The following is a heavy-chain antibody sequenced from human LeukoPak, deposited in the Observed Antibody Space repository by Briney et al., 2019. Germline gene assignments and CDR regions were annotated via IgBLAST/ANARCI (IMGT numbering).Heavy chain of an antibody. CDR2: INSDGSGT. D-gene: IGHD4-23*01. V-gene: IGHV3-74*01. CDR3: ARTEGTVAYDP. J-gene: IGHJ5*02. CDR1: GFTFSSYW. Sequence: PGGSLRLSCAASGFTFSSYWMHWVRQAPGKGLVWVSRINSDGSGTIYADSVRGRFTISRDNAKNTLYLQVNSLRAEDTAVYYCARTEGTVAYDPWGQGTLVTVSS.